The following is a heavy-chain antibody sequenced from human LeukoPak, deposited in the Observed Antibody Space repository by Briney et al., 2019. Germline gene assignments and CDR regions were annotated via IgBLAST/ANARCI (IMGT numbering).Heavy chain of an antibody. CDR1: GFTFSSYA. Sequence: GGSLRLSCAASGFTFSSYAMSWVRQAPGNGLEWVSAISGSGGSTYYADSVKGRFTISRDNSKNTLYLQMNSLRAEDTAVYYCARDRYCSSTSCLIRVRHGMDVWGQGTTVTVSS. CDR2: ISGSGGST. CDR3: ARDRYCSSTSCLIRVRHGMDV. D-gene: IGHD2-2*01. J-gene: IGHJ6*02. V-gene: IGHV3-23*01.